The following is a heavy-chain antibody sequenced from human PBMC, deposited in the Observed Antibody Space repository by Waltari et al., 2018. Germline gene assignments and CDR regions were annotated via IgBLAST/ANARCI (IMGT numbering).Heavy chain of an antibody. CDR1: GFTFDDYA. Sequence: EVQLVESGGGLVQPGRSLRLSCAASGFTFDDYAMPWVRQAPGKGLELVSGISWNSGSIGYADSVKGRFTISRDNAKNSLYLQMNSLRAEDTALYYCAKDMGQQLVDYYYYYGMDVWGQGTTVTVSS. V-gene: IGHV3-9*01. D-gene: IGHD6-13*01. CDR3: AKDMGQQLVDYYYYYGMDV. CDR2: ISWNSGSI. J-gene: IGHJ6*02.